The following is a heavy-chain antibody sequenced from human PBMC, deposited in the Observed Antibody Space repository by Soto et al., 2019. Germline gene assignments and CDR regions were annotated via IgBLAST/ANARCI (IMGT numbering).Heavy chain of an antibody. CDR1: GVTFTSYA. CDR2: ISKSGDST. Sequence: EVQLLESGGGLVQPGGSLRLSCAASGVTFTSYAMTWVRQVPGEGLQWVSSISKSGDSTYYADSVKGRFTTSRDNSKNTLYLQMNSLRAEDTAIYCCAKGSFGFDYWGQGTLVTVSS. CDR3: AKGSFGFDY. D-gene: IGHD3-10*01. J-gene: IGHJ4*02. V-gene: IGHV3-23*01.